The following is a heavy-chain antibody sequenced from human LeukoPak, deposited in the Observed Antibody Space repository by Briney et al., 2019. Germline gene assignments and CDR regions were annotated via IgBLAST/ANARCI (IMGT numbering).Heavy chain of an antibody. CDR2: INHSGST. Sequence: SETLSLTCAAYGGSFSGYYWSWIRQPPGKGLEWIGEINHSGSTNYNPSLKSRVTISVDTSKNQFSLKLSSVTAADTAVYYCARPYSYYYGSGSYYAWGQGTLVTVSS. J-gene: IGHJ5*02. D-gene: IGHD3-10*01. V-gene: IGHV4-34*01. CDR3: ARPYSYYYGSGSYYA. CDR1: GGSFSGYY.